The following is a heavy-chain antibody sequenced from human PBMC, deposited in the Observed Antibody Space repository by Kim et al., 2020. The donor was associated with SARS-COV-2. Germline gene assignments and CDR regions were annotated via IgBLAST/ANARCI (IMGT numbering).Heavy chain of an antibody. CDR1: GFTFSDHY. D-gene: IGHD3-10*01. CDR3: ARGQGITMVRGGVTLYYYYYMDV. Sequence: GGSLRLSCAASGFTFSDHYMDWVRQAPGKGLEWVGRTRNKANSYTTEYAASVKGRFTISRDDSKNSLYLQMNSLKIEDTAVYYCARGQGITMVRGGVTLYYYYYMDVWGKGTTVTVSS. V-gene: IGHV3-72*01. J-gene: IGHJ6*03. CDR2: TRNKANSYTT.